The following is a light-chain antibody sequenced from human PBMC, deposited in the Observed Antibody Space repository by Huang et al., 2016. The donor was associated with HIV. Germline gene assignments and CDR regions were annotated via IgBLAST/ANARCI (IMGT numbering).Light chain of an antibody. CDR3: QHYDNWAPAT. J-gene: IGKJ1*01. Sequence: EIVMTQSPVTLSVSPGESATLSCRASQNVSTNLAWYQHKPGRAPRLLIYGASTRATSGPGRFSASGSGTEFTLTVGGLRSDDFAVYYCQHYDNWAPATFGQGTKLEFK. V-gene: IGKV3-15*01. CDR1: QNVSTN. CDR2: GAS.